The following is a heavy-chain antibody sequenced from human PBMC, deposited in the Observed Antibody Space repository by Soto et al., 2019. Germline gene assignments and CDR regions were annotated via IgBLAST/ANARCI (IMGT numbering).Heavy chain of an antibody. CDR3: ARVYCGGGSCYSIDD. D-gene: IGHD2-15*01. J-gene: IGHJ4*02. Sequence: SVKLSCKASAYTFTSYDMHWVRQAPGQGLEWMGIINPSGGSTSYAQKFQGRVTMTRDTSTSTVYMELSSLRSEDTAVYYCARVYCGGGSCYSIDDPGQGTLVTMSS. V-gene: IGHV1-46*03. CDR2: INPSGGST. CDR1: AYTFTSYD.